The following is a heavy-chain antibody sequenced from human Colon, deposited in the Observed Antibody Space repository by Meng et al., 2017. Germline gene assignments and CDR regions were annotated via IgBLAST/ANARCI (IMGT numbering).Heavy chain of an antibody. D-gene: IGHD3-3*01. CDR2: INDSGST. J-gene: IGHJ4*02. Sequence: QVQLQQWGAGLLKPSEPLSLTCVVYGGSFSGHYWTWIRQPPGKGLEWIGEINDSGSTHYNPSLGSRVTISVDTSKSQFSLKLISVTAADTGVYYCVDSKWSANYWGQGTLVTVSS. V-gene: IGHV4-34*01. CDR1: GGSFSGHY. CDR3: VDSKWSANY.